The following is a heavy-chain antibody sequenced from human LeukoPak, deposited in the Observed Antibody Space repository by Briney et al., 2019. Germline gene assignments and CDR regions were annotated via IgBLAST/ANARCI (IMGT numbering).Heavy chain of an antibody. CDR1: GGSISSSSYY. CDR2: IYYSGST. CDR3: ARHPPSRGYSYGYHPNYFDY. V-gene: IGHV4-39*01. J-gene: IGHJ4*02. D-gene: IGHD5-18*01. Sequence: SETLSLTCTVSGGSISSSSYYWGWIRQPPGKGLEWIGSIYYSGSTYYNPSLKSRVTISVDTSNNQFSLKLSSETAADTAVYYCARHPPSRGYSYGYHPNYFDYWGQGTLVTVSS.